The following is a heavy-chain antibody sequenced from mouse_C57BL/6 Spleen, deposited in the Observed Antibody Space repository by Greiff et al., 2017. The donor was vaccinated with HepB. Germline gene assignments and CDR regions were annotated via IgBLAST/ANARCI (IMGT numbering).Heavy chain of an antibody. Sequence: QVQLQQPGAELVRPGSSVKLSCKASGYTFTSYWMHWVKQRPIQGLEWIGNIDPSDSETHYNQKFKDKATLTVDKSSSTAYMQLSSLTSEDSAVYYCATYGNYEDWFAYWGQGTLVTVSA. V-gene: IGHV1-52*01. CDR1: GYTFTSYW. J-gene: IGHJ3*01. CDR2: IDPSDSET. D-gene: IGHD2-1*01. CDR3: ATYGNYEDWFAY.